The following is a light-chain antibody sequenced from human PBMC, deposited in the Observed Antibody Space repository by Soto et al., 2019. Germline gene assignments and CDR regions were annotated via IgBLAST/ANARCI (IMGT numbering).Light chain of an antibody. V-gene: IGKV3-15*01. Sequence: EVVMTQSPATLSVSPGERPTLSGRASQTVSRNLAWYQQRPGQAPRLLIYDISNRAAGVPARFSGSGSETEFTLTIRSLQSEDFAVYFCPQYNNWPSVGQVTRLEIK. CDR3: PQYNNWPS. CDR2: DIS. J-gene: IGKJ5*01. CDR1: QTVSRN.